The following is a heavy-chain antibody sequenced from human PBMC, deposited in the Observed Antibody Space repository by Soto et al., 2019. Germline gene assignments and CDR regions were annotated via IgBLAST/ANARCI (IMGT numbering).Heavy chain of an antibody. CDR3: ARAPTVRGWFDP. CDR1: GGSISSGGYS. J-gene: IGHJ5*02. Sequence: KASETLSLTCAVSGGSISSGGYSWSWIRQPPGKGLEWIGYIYHSGSTYYNPSLKSRVTISVDRSKNQFSLKLSSVTAADTAVYYCARAPTVRGWFDPWGQGTLVTVSS. V-gene: IGHV4-30-2*01. CDR2: IYHSGST. D-gene: IGHD4-17*01.